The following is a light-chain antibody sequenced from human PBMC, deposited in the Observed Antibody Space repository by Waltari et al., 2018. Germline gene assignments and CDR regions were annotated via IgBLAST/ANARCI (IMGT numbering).Light chain of an antibody. J-gene: IGKJ2*01. V-gene: IGKV3-20*01. CDR2: GAS. Sequence: EIVLTQSPGTLSLSPGERATLSCRASQSVSSSYLAWYQQKPGQAPRLLIYGASSRATGIPDRFSGSGSGTEFTLTISSMQSEDFAVYYCQQYNNWPPPYTFGQGTKLEIK. CDR1: QSVSSSY. CDR3: QQYNNWPPPYT.